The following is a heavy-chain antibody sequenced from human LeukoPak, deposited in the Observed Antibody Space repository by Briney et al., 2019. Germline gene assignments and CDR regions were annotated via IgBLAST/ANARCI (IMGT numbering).Heavy chain of an antibody. D-gene: IGHD2-15*01. J-gene: IGHJ6*02. CDR2: IYPGDSST. V-gene: IGHV5-51*01. CDR3: ARHLVVRYYYYGMDV. CDR1: GYSFTTNW. Sequence: GESLKISCKGSGYSFTTNWIAWVRQMPGKGLEWMGIIYPGDSSTRYSPSFQGQVTISADKSISTAYLQWSGLKASDTAIYYCARHLVVRYYYYGMDVWGQGTTVTVSS.